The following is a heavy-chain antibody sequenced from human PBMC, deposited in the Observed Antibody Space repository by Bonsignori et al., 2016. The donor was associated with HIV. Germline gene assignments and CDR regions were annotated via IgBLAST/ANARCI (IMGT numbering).Heavy chain of an antibody. CDR3: ARGPYYDPYYFDY. J-gene: IGHJ4*02. V-gene: IGHV3-7*03. D-gene: IGHD3-22*01. Sequence: VRQAPGKGLEWVANIKQDGSEKYYVDSVKGRFTISRDNAKNSLYLQMNSLRAEDTAVYYCARGPYYDPYYFDYWGQGTLVTVSS. CDR2: IKQDGSEK.